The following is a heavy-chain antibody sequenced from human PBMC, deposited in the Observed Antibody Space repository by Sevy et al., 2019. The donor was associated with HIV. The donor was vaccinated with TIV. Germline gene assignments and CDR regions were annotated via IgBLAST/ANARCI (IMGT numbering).Heavy chain of an antibody. D-gene: IGHD3-22*01. CDR1: GYRLSELS. CDR3: ATGREYYDENSGYFDC. CDR2: FDPEDGEI. Sequence: ASVKVSCKISGYRLSELSMHWVRQAPGKGLEWMGRFDPEDGEIIYAQKFQGRVTVTEDTSTDTAYMELSRLRSEDTAVYYCATGREYYDENSGYFDCWGPGTLVTVSS. J-gene: IGHJ4*02. V-gene: IGHV1-24*01.